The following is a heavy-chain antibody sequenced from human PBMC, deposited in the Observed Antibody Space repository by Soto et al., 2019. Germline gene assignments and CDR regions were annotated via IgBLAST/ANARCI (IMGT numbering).Heavy chain of an antibody. D-gene: IGHD3-3*01. J-gene: IGHJ4*02. V-gene: IGHV1-18*01. CDR2: ISAYNGNT. Sequence: VKVSCKASGYTFTSYGISWVRQAPGQGPEWMGWISAYNGNTNYAQKLQGRVTMTTDTSTSTAYMELRSLRSDDTAVYYCARGFLEWLSPSFDYWGQGTLVTVSS. CDR1: GYTFTSYG. CDR3: ARGFLEWLSPSFDY.